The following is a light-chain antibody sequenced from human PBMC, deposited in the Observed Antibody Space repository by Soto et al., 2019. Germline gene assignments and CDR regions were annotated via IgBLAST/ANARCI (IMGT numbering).Light chain of an antibody. V-gene: IGKV1-5*03. CDR1: QSLPMW. CDR2: KTS. CDR3: QHWTDYSWT. Sequence: DIHMTQSPSTLSASVGDRVTITCRASQSLPMWLAWYQQKPGKAPNLLIYKTSSLESGVPSRFSGSGSGTEFTLTSSSLQPDDFATYYCQHWTDYSWTVGQGTKVEVK. J-gene: IGKJ1*01.